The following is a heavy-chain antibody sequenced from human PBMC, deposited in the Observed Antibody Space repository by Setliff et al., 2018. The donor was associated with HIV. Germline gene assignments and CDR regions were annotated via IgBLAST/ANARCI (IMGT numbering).Heavy chain of an antibody. CDR3: VRDQLRWPERWDFDF. V-gene: IGHV3-48*01. J-gene: IGHJ4*02. D-gene: IGHD1-26*01. Sequence: GGSLRLSCAASGFVFSDHSLHWVRQVPGEGLEWLSYISATGTTVSYADSVRGRFIISRDSVRNEVYLQMKSLRVDDTALYYCVRDQLRWPERWDFDFWGQGTLVTVSS. CDR1: GFVFSDHS. CDR2: ISATGTTV.